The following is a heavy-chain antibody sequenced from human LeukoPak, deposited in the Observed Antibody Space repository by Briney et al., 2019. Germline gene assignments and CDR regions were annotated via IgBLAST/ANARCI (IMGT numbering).Heavy chain of an antibody. CDR3: ARDGVVTMELDY. J-gene: IGHJ4*02. CDR2: IYASGNT. Sequence: SETLSLTCTVSGDSISSSRHYWSWIRQPAGKGLEWIGRIYASGNTNYNPSLKSRVTISLATSKNQFSLNLRSVTAADTAVYYCARDGVVTMELDYWGQGTLVTVSS. V-gene: IGHV4-61*02. D-gene: IGHD3-3*01. CDR1: GDSISSSRHY.